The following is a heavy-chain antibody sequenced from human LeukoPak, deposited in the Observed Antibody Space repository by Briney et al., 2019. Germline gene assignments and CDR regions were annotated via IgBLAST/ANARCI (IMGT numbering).Heavy chain of an antibody. CDR1: GGTFSSYA. D-gene: IGHD3-3*01. CDR2: IIPIFGTA. CDR3: ARWRLRSRPYPNDPANYFDY. J-gene: IGHJ4*02. Sequence: SVKVSCKASGGTFSSYAISWVRQAPGQGLEWMGGIIPIFGTANYAQKFQGRVTITADESTSTAYMELSSLRSEDTAVYYCARWRLRSRPYPNDPANYFDYWGQGTLVTVSS. V-gene: IGHV1-69*01.